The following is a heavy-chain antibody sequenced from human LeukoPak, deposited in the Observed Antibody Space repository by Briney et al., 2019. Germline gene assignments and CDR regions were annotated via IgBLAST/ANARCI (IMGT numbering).Heavy chain of an antibody. J-gene: IGHJ4*02. V-gene: IGHV3-53*01. D-gene: IGHD6-13*01. CDR3: APPPIAATGN. CDR2: IYSGGST. CDR1: GFSVTSNH. Sequence: PGGSLRLSCAASGFSVTSNHMSWVRQAPGKGLEWVSTIYSGGSTYYADYVTGRFTISRDNSKSTIYLQMNSLRAEDTAVYYCAPPPIAATGNWGQGTLVTVSS.